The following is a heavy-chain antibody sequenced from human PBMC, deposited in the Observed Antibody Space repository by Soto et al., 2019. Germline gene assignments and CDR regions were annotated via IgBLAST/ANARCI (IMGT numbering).Heavy chain of an antibody. Sequence: SETLSLTCAVYGGSFSGYYWRWIRQPPGKGLEWIGEINHSGSTNYNPSLKSRVTISVDTSKNQFSLKLSSVTAADTAVYYCARGTPGLRYFDWLPPLFDYWGQGTLVTVSS. CDR2: INHSGST. CDR3: ARGTPGLRYFDWLPPLFDY. V-gene: IGHV4-34*01. CDR1: GGSFSGYY. D-gene: IGHD3-9*01. J-gene: IGHJ4*02.